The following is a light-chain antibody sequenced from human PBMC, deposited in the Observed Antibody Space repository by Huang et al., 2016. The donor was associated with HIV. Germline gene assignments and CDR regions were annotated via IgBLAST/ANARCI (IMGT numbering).Light chain of an antibody. CDR3: LQFGRSPPYT. CDR2: GGS. J-gene: IGKJ2*01. V-gene: IGKV3-20*01. CDR1: QSISYNY. Sequence: EIVLTQSPGTLSLSPGERATLSCRASQSISYNYLAWYRQKHGQAPRLVIYGGSNSAAGNPDRCSGSGCRTDFTLTISRLQPEDFAVYYCLQFGRSPPYTFGQGTKLESK.